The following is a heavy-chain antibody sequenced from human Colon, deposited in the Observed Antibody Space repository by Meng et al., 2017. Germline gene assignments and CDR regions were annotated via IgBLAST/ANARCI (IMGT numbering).Heavy chain of an antibody. V-gene: IGHV4-38-2*02. CDR2: IYHSGST. CDR1: GYSISSGYY. CDR3: ARDYYDSSGYYAWYFDL. Sequence: GSLRLSCTVSGYSISSGYYWGWIRQPPGKGLEWIGSIYHSGSTYYNPSLKSRVTISVDTSKNQFSLKLSSVTAADTAVYYCARDYYDSSGYYAWYFDLWGRGTLVTVSS. D-gene: IGHD3-22*01. J-gene: IGHJ2*01.